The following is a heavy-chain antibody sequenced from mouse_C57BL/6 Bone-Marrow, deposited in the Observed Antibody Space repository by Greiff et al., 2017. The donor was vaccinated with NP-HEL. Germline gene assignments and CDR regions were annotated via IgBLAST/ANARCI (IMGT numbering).Heavy chain of an antibody. CDR3: TAPYYGSSYGYFDV. CDR1: GFTFSNYW. CDR2: IRLKSDNYAT. J-gene: IGHJ1*03. Sequence: EVHLVESGGGLVQPGGSMKLSCVASGFTFSNYWMNWVRQSPEKGLEWVAQIRLKSDNYATHYAESVKGRFTISRDDSKSSVYLQMNNLRAEDTGIYYCTAPYYGSSYGYFDVWGTGTTVTVSS. D-gene: IGHD1-1*01. V-gene: IGHV6-3*01.